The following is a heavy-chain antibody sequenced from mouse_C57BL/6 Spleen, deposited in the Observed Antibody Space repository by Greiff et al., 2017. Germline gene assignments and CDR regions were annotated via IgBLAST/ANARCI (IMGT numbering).Heavy chain of an antibody. V-gene: IGHV5-4*01. D-gene: IGHD1-1*01. CDR2: ISDGGSYT. Sequence: EVQGVESGGGLVKPGGSLKLSCAASGFTFSSYAMSWVRQTPEKRLEWVATISDGGSYTYYPDNVKGRFTISRDNATNNLYLQMSHLKSEDTAMYYCARIYGSSYGDFFDYWGQGTTLTVSS. J-gene: IGHJ2*01. CDR3: ARIYGSSYGDFFDY. CDR1: GFTFSSYA.